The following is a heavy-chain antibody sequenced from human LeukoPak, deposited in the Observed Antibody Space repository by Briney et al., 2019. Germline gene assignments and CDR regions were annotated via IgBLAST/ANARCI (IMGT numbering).Heavy chain of an antibody. V-gene: IGHV4-59*08. J-gene: IGHJ4*02. CDR2: IYYSGST. CDR3: ARFDSSGYYPFDY. CDR1: GGSISSYY. D-gene: IGHD3-22*01. Sequence: SETLSLTCTVSGGSISSYYWSWIRQPPGKGLEWTGYIYYSGSTNYNPSLKSRVTISVDTSKNQFSLNLSSVTAADTAMYYCARFDSSGYYPFDYWGQGTLVTVSS.